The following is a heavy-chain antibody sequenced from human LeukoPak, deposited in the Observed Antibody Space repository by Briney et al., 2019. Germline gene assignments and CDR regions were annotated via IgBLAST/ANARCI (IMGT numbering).Heavy chain of an antibody. CDR1: GFTFSNAW. Sequence: GGSLRLSCAASGFTFSNAWMSWVRQAPGKGLEWVSSIISSSSYIYYADSVKGRFTISRDNAKNSLYLQMNSLRAEDTAVYYCARDPQYCSGGSCYSFDYWGQGTLVTVSS. V-gene: IGHV3-21*01. J-gene: IGHJ4*02. D-gene: IGHD2-15*01. CDR3: ARDPQYCSGGSCYSFDY. CDR2: IISSSSYI.